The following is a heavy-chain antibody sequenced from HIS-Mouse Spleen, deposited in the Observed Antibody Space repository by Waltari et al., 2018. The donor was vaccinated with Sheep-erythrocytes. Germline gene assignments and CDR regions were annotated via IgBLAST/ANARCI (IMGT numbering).Heavy chain of an antibody. V-gene: IGHV3-7*01. CDR3: ARAVAGTPDAFDI. CDR1: GFTFSSYW. D-gene: IGHD1-7*01. Sequence: EVQLVESGGGLVQPGGSLRLSCAASGFTFSSYWMSWVRQAPGKGLEWVANIKQDGSEKYYVDSVKGRFTISRDNAKNSLYLQMNSLRAEDTAVYYCARAVAGTPDAFDIWGQGTIVTVSS. J-gene: IGHJ3*02. CDR2: IKQDGSEK.